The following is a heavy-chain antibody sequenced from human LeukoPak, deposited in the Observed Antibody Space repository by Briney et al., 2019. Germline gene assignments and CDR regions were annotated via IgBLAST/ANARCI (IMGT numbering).Heavy chain of an antibody. CDR1: GFTFSSYA. D-gene: IGHD3-9*01. J-gene: IGHJ4*02. V-gene: IGHV3-23*01. CDR2: ISGSGGST. Sequence: GGSLRLPCAASGFTFSSYAMSWVRQAPGKGLEWVSAISGSGGSTYYADSVKGRFTISRDNSKNTLYLQMNSLRAEDTAVYYCAERVYDILTGCDYWGQGTLVTVSS. CDR3: AERVYDILTGCDY.